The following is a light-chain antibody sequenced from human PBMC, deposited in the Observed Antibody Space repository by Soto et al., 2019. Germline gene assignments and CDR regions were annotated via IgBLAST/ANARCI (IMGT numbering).Light chain of an antibody. CDR1: SSNVGINS. CDR2: DNN. J-gene: IGLJ1*01. Sequence: QAVVTQPPSASGTPGQRVTISCSGSSSNVGINSVNWYQHLPGTAPKLLIYDNNQRPSGVPDRFSGSKSGTSASLSIGGLHSEDEADYYCAAWDDSLNGFYVFGTGTKLTVL. CDR3: AAWDDSLNGFYV. V-gene: IGLV1-44*01.